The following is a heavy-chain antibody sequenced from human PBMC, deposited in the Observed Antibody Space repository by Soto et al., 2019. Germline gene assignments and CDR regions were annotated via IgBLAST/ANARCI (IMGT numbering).Heavy chain of an antibody. CDR2: IKQDGSEK. J-gene: IGHJ2*01. CDR1: GFTFSSYW. Sequence: PGGSLRLSCAASGFTFSSYWMSWVRQALGKGLEWVANIKQDGSEKYYVDSVKGRFTISRDNAKNSLYLQMNSLRAEDTAVYYCARVGCSSTSCYLYWYFDLWGRGTLVTVSS. CDR3: ARVGCSSTSCYLYWYFDL. V-gene: IGHV3-7*01. D-gene: IGHD2-2*01.